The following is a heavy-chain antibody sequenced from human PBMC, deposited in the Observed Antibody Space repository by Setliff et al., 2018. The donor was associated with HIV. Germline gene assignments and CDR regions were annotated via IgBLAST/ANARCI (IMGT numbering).Heavy chain of an antibody. Sequence: SETLSLTCAVYGGSFSAYHWSWIRQTPGKGLEWLGEINHSGSTNYNPSLKSRVTISVDTSKNQFSLKLSSVTAADTAVYYCAIRGSSGWYVGGYFDYWGQGTLVTVSS. V-gene: IGHV4-34*01. CDR2: INHSGST. CDR3: AIRGSSGWYVGGYFDY. D-gene: IGHD6-19*01. J-gene: IGHJ4*02. CDR1: GGSFSAYH.